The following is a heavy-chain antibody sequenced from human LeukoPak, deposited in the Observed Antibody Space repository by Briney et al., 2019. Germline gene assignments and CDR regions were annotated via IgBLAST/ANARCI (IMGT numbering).Heavy chain of an antibody. J-gene: IGHJ3*02. CDR3: ARQIPYFDSGGYYHYTAFDI. D-gene: IGHD3-22*01. V-gene: IGHV1-2*02. CDR2: INPNSGGT. Sequence: GASVKVSCKASGYTFTGYYMHWVRQAPGQGLEWMGWINPNSGGTNYAQKFQGRVTMTRDTSISTAYMELSRLRSDDTAVYYCARQIPYFDSGGYYHYTAFDIWGQGTMVTVSS. CDR1: GYTFTGYY.